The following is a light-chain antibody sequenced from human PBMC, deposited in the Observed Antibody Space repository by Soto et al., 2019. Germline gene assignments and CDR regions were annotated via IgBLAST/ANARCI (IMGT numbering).Light chain of an antibody. V-gene: IGKV3-15*01. CDR2: GAS. Sequence: EIVMTQSPATLSVSPGERATLSCRASQSVSSNLAWYQQNPGQPPSLLIYGASARATGIPARFSGSGSGTEFTLTISNLQSEDFAVYYCQHYNNWPFTFGQGTKVDIK. J-gene: IGKJ2*01. CDR3: QHYNNWPFT. CDR1: QSVSSN.